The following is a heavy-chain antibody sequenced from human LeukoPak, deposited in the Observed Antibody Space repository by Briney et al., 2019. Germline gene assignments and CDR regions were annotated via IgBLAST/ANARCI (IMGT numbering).Heavy chain of an antibody. CDR2: IYYSGST. CDR1: AGSISTYY. J-gene: IGHJ4*02. D-gene: IGHD2/OR15-2a*01. Sequence: SETLSLTCTLSAGSISTYYWSWIRQPPRKGLEWIRYIYYSGSTNYTPSLKSRVTISVDTSKNQFSLKLSSVTAADTAVYYCARVIYDSFRYYFDYWGQGTLVTVSS. V-gene: IGHV4-59*01. CDR3: ARVIYDSFRYYFDY.